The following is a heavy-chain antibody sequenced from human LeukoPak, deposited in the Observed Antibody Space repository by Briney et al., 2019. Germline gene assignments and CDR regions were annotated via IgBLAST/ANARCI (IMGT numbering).Heavy chain of an antibody. Sequence: SETLSLTCTVSSGSISSYYWSWIRQPPGRGLEWIGYLYYSGSTNYNPSLKSRVTISVDTSKNQFSLKLSSVTAADTAVYYCARLESRGSFDIWGQGTMVTVSS. CDR2: LYYSGST. CDR3: ARLESRGSFDI. V-gene: IGHV4-59*01. CDR1: SGSISSYY. D-gene: IGHD1-1*01. J-gene: IGHJ3*02.